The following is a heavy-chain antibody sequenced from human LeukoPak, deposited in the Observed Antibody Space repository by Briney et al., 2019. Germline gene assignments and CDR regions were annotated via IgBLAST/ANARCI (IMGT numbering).Heavy chain of an antibody. D-gene: IGHD2-2*01. CDR1: GYTFTSYG. CDR3: ARELGVVGPAAIPGWFDP. Sequence: GASVKVSCKASGYTFTSYGISWVRQAPGQGLEWMGWISVYNGNTNYAQKLQGRVTMTTDTSTSTAYMELRSLRSDDTAVYYCARELGVVGPAAIPGWFDPWGQGTLVTVSS. CDR2: ISVYNGNT. V-gene: IGHV1-18*01. J-gene: IGHJ5*02.